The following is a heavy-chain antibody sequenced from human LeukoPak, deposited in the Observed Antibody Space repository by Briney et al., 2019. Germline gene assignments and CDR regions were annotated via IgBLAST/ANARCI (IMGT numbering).Heavy chain of an antibody. Sequence: PSETLSLTCTVSGGSVSDYYWSWIRQSPGKGLERIGYIYYTGSTSYNPSLRSRVTMSADTSKNQFSLKLSSVTAADTAVYYCAAMVRGDNFDYWGQGTLVTVSS. CDR2: IYYTGST. D-gene: IGHD3-10*01. J-gene: IGHJ4*02. CDR3: AAMVRGDNFDY. CDR1: GGSVSDYY. V-gene: IGHV4-59*02.